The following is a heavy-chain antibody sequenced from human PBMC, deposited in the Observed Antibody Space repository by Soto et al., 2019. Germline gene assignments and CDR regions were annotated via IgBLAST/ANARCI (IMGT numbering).Heavy chain of an antibody. CDR1: GYAFTSYA. Sequence: QVQLVQYGAEVKKPGASVKVSCKASGYAFTSYAINWVRQATGQGLEWMGWMNPNSGNTGYAQKFQGRVTMTRNTSICTADMELSSLRSEDTAVYYCARTLYRDNVDYWGQGTLVTVSS. J-gene: IGHJ4*02. CDR2: MNPNSGNT. D-gene: IGHD4-17*01. CDR3: ARTLYRDNVDY. V-gene: IGHV1-8*01.